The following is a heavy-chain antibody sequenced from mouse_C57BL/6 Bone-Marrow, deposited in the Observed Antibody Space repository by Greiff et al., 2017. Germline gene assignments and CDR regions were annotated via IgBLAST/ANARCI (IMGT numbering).Heavy chain of an antibody. D-gene: IGHD2-3*01. CDR1: GYTFTSYW. CDR3: ARHDGYYLSFGY. Sequence: VQLQQPGAELARPGTSVKLSCKASGYTFTSYWMHWVKQRPGQGLEWIGVIDPSDSYTNYNQKFKGKATLTADTSSSTAYMQLSSLTSEDSAVYYCARHDGYYLSFGYWGQGTTLTVSS. CDR2: IDPSDSYT. J-gene: IGHJ2*01. V-gene: IGHV1-59*01.